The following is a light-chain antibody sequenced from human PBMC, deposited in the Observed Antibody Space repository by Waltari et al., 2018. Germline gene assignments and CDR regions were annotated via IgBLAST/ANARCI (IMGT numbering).Light chain of an antibody. V-gene: IGKV4-1*01. Sequence: DIVMTQPPDSLAVSLGERATINCKSSQTILYNTNNKNYLAWYQQKPRQPPTLLIYWASTRESGVPERFSGSGSGTDFTLTISSLQAEDVSVYYCHQYYSTPITFGQGTRLEIK. CDR2: WAS. CDR1: QTILYNTNNKNY. J-gene: IGKJ5*01. CDR3: HQYYSTPIT.